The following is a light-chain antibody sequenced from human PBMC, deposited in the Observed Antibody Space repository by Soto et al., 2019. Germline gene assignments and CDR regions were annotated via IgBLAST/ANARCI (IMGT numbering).Light chain of an antibody. Sequence: EIVLTQSPDTLSLSPGERAALSCRASQSVSNSYLAWYQQKPGQAPRLLTYGASSRAIGIPDRFSGSGSGTDFTLTISRLEPEDFAVYYCQQDGRSLTVGGGTKGEIK. CDR3: QQDGRSLT. CDR2: GAS. CDR1: QSVSNSY. J-gene: IGKJ4*01. V-gene: IGKV3-20*01.